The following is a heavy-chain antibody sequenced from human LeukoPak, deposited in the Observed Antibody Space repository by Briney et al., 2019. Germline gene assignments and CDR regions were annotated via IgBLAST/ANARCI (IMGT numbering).Heavy chain of an antibody. CDR3: ARDHAVTTSYYYYYYGMDV. CDR1: GGSISSYY. CDR2: IYTSGST. V-gene: IGHV4-4*07. D-gene: IGHD4-17*01. J-gene: IGHJ6*02. Sequence: SETLSLTCTVSGGSISSYYWSWIRQPAGKGLEWTGRIYTSGSTNYNPSLKSRVTMSVDTSKNQFSLKLSSVTAADTAVYYCARDHAVTTSYYYYYYGMDVWGHGTTVTVSS.